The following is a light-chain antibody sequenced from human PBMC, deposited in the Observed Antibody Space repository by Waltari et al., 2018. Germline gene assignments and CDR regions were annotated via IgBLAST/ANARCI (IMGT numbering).Light chain of an antibody. V-gene: IGKV3-11*01. J-gene: IGKJ2*01. Sequence: EIVLTQSPATLSLSPGERATLSCRASQSVSSYLAWYQQKPGQAPRLLIYDASNRATGIPARFRGSGSGTDFTVTISSLEPEDCAVYYCQQRSNWPPRYTFGQGTKLEIK. CDR3: QQRSNWPPRYT. CDR1: QSVSSY. CDR2: DAS.